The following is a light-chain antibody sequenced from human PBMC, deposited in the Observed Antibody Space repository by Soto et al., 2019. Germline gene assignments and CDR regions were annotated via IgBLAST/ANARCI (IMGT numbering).Light chain of an antibody. CDR1: SSDVGAYDY. J-gene: IGLJ2*01. Sequence: QSALTQPAPVSGSPGQSIAISCTGTSSDVGAYDYVSWYQQHPGKAPKLMIYDVKYRPSGVSNRFSGSKSGNTASLTISGLQAEDEADYYCSSYTSSSSVIFGGGTKLTVL. CDR3: SSYTSSSSVI. V-gene: IGLV2-14*01. CDR2: DVK.